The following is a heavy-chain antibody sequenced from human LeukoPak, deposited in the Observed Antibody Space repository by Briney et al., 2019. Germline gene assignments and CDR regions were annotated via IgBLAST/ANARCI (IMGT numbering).Heavy chain of an antibody. J-gene: IGHJ4*02. CDR2: INPNSGGT. D-gene: IGHD2-2*01. V-gene: IGHV1-2*02. CDR1: GYTFTGYY. Sequence: ASVKVSCRASGYTFTGYYMHWVRQAPGQGLEWMGWINPNSGGTNYAQKFQGRVTMTRDTSISTAYMELSRLRSDDTAVYYCARGEAVPAAPSDYWGQGTLVTVSS. CDR3: ARGEAVPAAPSDY.